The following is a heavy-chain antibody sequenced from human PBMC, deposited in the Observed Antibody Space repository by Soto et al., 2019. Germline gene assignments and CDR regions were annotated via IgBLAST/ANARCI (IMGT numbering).Heavy chain of an antibody. J-gene: IGHJ5*02. CDR3: ARDQCSGGSCYSGEDWFDP. CDR2: ISSSGSTI. V-gene: IGHV3-11*01. D-gene: IGHD2-15*01. Sequence: GGALRLSCADSGFTFSDYYMSWIRQAPGKGLEWVSYISSSGSTIYYADSVKGRFTISRDNAKNSLYLQMNSLRAEDTAVYYCARDQCSGGSCYSGEDWFDPWGQGTLVTVSS. CDR1: GFTFSDYY.